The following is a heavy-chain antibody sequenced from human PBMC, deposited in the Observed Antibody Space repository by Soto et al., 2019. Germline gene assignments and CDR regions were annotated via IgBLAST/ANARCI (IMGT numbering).Heavy chain of an antibody. Sequence: QVQLVQSGAEVKKPGASVKISCRASEYTFTKNAIHWGRQAPGQRHEWMGWIDANNGRTKYSQGFQGRLTITRDTSASTAYMELSSLRSEDTAVYYCARGRWTQTTADYYLDYWGQGTLVTVSS. D-gene: IGHD1-1*01. V-gene: IGHV1-3*01. CDR1: EYTFTKNA. CDR2: IDANNGRT. J-gene: IGHJ4*02. CDR3: ARGRWTQTTADYYLDY.